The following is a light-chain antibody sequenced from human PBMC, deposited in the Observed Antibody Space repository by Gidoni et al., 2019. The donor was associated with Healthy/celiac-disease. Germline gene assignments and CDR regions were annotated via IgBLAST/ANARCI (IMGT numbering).Light chain of an antibody. CDR1: QSVSSH. Sequence: EIVMTQAPATLSVSPGERVTPSCRASQSVSSHLAWYQQKPGQAPRLLVYGESTRAPGIPARFSGSGSGTEFSLTISSLQSEDSAVYYCHQYNNWRTFGPXTKVEI. CDR2: GES. J-gene: IGKJ1*01. V-gene: IGKV3-15*01. CDR3: HQYNNWRT.